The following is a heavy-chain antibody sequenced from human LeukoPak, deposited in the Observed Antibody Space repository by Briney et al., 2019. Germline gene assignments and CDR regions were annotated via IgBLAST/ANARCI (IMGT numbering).Heavy chain of an antibody. V-gene: IGHV3-33*01. J-gene: IGHJ4*02. CDR2: IWYDGSRQ. CDR1: GFGFRSNG. CDR3: ARLLGGDGYKGGRIDY. D-gene: IGHD5-24*01. Sequence: GGSLRLSCAASGFGFRSNGIHWVRQAPGKGLEWVAVIWYDGSRQYYLDSVEGRFTVSRDNSQNTAYLQMNSLRAEDTAVYYCARLLGGDGYKGGRIDYWGQGTQVTVSS.